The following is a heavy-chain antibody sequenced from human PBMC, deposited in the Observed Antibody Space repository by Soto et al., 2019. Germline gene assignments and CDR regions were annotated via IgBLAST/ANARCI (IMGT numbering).Heavy chain of an antibody. D-gene: IGHD3-22*01. CDR1: GGTFSSYA. CDR2: IIPIFGTA. Sequence: QVQLVQSGAEVKKPGSSVKVSCKASGGTFSSYAISWVRQAPGQGLEWMGGIIPIFGTANYAQKFQGRVTITADESTSTAYMELSSLRSEDTAVYYCARALNYYDSSGYYARGYYGMDVWGQGTTVTVSS. J-gene: IGHJ6*02. CDR3: ARALNYYDSSGYYARGYYGMDV. V-gene: IGHV1-69*01.